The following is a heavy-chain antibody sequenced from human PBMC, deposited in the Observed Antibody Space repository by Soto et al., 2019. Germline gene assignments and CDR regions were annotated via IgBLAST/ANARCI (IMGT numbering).Heavy chain of an antibody. J-gene: IGHJ5*02. V-gene: IGHV4-34*01. CDR3: ARGPITTNPRFDP. CDR1: GGSFSGYY. D-gene: IGHD3-22*01. Sequence: PSETLSLTXAVYGGSFSGYYWSWIRQPPGKGLEWIGEINHSGSTNYNPSLKSRVTISVDTSKNQFSLKLSSVTAADTAVYYCARGPITTNPRFDPWGQGTLVTVS. CDR2: INHSGST.